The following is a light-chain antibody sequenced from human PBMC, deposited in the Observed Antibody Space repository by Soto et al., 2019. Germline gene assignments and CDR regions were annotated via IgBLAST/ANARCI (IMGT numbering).Light chain of an antibody. Sequence: DIQMTQSPSSLSASLGDRVTITFRASQGISNYLAWYQQKPGKVPKLLIYAASTLQSGVPSRFSGSGSGTDFTLTISSLQPEDVATYYCQKYNIAPSWTFGQGTKVDI. CDR3: QKYNIAPSWT. V-gene: IGKV1-27*01. CDR2: AAS. J-gene: IGKJ1*01. CDR1: QGISNY.